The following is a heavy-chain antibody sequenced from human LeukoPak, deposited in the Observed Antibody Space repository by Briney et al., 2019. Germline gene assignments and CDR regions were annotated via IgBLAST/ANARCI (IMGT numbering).Heavy chain of an antibody. J-gene: IGHJ3*02. Sequence: GGSLRLSCAASGFSIGTSAMNWVRQVPGKGLEWVSSSNSASSHIYYAASVRGRFTITRDNAKNSVYLQMNSLRAEDTAVYYCARESTTRTVIFGVVRINTLDIWGQGTVVTVSS. CDR3: ARESTTRTVIFGVVRINTLDI. CDR1: GFSIGTSA. D-gene: IGHD3-3*01. CDR2: SNSASSHI. V-gene: IGHV3-21*01.